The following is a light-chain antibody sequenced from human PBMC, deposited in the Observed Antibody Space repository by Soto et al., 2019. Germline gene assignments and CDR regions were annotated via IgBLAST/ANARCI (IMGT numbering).Light chain of an antibody. CDR1: QSISSW. Sequence: DIQMTQSPSTLSASVGDRVTITCRASQSISSWLAWYQQKPGKAPKLLIYDASSLESGVPSRFSGSGSGTEFTLTISSLQPADFATYYCHQYNSYSPLTFGAGTKVDIK. J-gene: IGKJ4*01. CDR2: DAS. V-gene: IGKV1-5*01. CDR3: HQYNSYSPLT.